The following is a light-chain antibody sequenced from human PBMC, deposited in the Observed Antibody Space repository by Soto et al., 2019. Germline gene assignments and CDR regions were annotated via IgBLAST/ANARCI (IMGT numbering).Light chain of an antibody. V-gene: IGKV3-15*01. CDR2: GPS. Sequence: EIVLTQSPATVTVSPGERATLSCRASLSVRSYLAWYQQKPGQAPRLIIYGPSTRATGIPARFSGSGSGTDFTLTISSLQSEDFAVYYCQQYNNWPLTFGQGTRLEIK. CDR3: QQYNNWPLT. J-gene: IGKJ5*01. CDR1: LSVRSY.